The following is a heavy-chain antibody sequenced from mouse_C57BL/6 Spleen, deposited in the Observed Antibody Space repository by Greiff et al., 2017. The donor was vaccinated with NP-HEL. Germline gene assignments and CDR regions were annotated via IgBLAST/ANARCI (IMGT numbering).Heavy chain of an antibody. J-gene: IGHJ1*03. D-gene: IGHD1-1*01. V-gene: IGHV1-64*01. CDR2: IHPNSGST. CDR1: GYTFTSYW. CDR3: AAITTVVATRYFDV. Sequence: QVQLQQPGAELVKPGASVKLSCKASGYTFTSYWMHWVKQRPGQGLEWIGMIHPNSGSTNYNEKFKSKATLTVDKSSSTAYMQLSSLTSEDSAVYYCAAITTVVATRYFDVWGTGTTVTVSS.